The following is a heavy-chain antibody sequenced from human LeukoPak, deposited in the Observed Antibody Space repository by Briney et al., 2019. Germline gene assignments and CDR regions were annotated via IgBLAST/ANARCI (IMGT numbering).Heavy chain of an antibody. D-gene: IGHD2/OR15-2a*01. CDR2: IRYDGSNK. J-gene: IGHJ4*02. V-gene: IGHV3-30*02. Sequence: GGSLRLSCAASRFTFSSYGMHWVRQAPGKGPEWVAFIRYDGSNKYYADSVKGRFTISRDNSKNTLYLQMNSLRAEDTAVYYCALSKAYYFDYWGQGTLVTVSS. CDR3: ALSKAYYFDY. CDR1: RFTFSSYG.